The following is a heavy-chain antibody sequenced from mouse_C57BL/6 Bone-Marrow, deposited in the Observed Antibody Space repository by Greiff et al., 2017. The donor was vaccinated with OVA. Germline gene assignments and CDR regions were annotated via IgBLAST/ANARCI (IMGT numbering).Heavy chain of an antibody. D-gene: IGHD1-1*01. Sequence: LVESGAELARPGASVKLSCKASGYTFTSYGISWVKQSTGQGLEWIGEIYPRSGNTYYNEKFKGKATLTADKSSSTAYMELRSLTSEDSAVYFCARGYGSSLFDYWGQGTTLTVSS. V-gene: IGHV1-81*01. CDR2: IYPRSGNT. CDR1: GYTFTSYG. J-gene: IGHJ2*01. CDR3: ARGYGSSLFDY.